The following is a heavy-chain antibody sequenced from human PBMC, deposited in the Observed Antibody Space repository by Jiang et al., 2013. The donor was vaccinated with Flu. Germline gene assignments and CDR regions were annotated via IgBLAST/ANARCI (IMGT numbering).Heavy chain of an antibody. Sequence: SGSGGSTYYADSVKGRFTISRDNSKNTLYLQMNSLRAEDTAVYYCAKRARFPKGFDYWGQGTLVTVSS. CDR2: SGSGGST. CDR3: AKRARFPKGFDY. V-gene: IGHV3-23*01. J-gene: IGHJ4*02.